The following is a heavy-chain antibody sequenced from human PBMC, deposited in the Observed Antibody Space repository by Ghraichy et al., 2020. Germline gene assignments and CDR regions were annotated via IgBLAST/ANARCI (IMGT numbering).Heavy chain of an antibody. CDR3: ARGTGFSSGYYFRDYAFDI. V-gene: IGHV1-18*01. CDR1: GYTFTGYG. CDR2: ISAYNGNT. D-gene: IGHD3-22*01. Sequence: ASVKVSCKASGYTFTGYGINWVRQAPGQGLEWMGWISAYNGNTNYPQKLQGRVTMTTDTSTNTAYMELRRLRSDDTAVYYCARGTGFSSGYYFRDYAFDIWGPGTMVTVSS. J-gene: IGHJ3*02.